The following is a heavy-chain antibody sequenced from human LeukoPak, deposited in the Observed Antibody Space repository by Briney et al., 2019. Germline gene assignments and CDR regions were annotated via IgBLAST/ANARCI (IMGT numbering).Heavy chain of an antibody. V-gene: IGHV4-39*01. D-gene: IGHD6-13*01. Sequence: SETLSLTCTVSCASFSSSTYYWGWLRQPPGRGLEWIGSIYYSGSTYYNPSLKTRVTMSVDTSKNQFSLKLSSVPAADTAVYYCARHAGGIAAAGTRPFDYWGQGTLVTVSS. CDR3: ARHAGGIAAAGTRPFDY. CDR2: IYYSGST. J-gene: IGHJ4*02. CDR1: CASFSSSTYY.